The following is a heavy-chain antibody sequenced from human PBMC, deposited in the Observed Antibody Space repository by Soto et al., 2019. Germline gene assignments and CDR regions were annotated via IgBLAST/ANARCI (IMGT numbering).Heavy chain of an antibody. CDR2: IYPGDSDT. J-gene: IGHJ4*02. V-gene: IGHV5-51*01. CDR3: ARKDIAGNSVDF. Sequence: PGESLKISCKASGYSFTTYWIGWVRQMPGKGLEWMGIIYPGDSDTRYRPSFQGQVTISADKSISTAYLQWSSLKASDSAMFYCARKDIAGNSVDFWGQGTLVTVSS. CDR1: GYSFTTYW. D-gene: IGHD6-13*01.